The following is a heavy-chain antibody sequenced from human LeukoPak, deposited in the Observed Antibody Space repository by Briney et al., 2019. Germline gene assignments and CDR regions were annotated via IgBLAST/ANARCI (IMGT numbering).Heavy chain of an antibody. CDR1: GFTFSNYI. J-gene: IGHJ4*02. Sequence: PGRSLRLSCAASGFTFSNYIIHWVRQAPGKGLEWVAVISFDGSNKHYADSVKGRFTISRDNSKNTLYLQMNSLRAEDTAVYYCARDPSSLPAAIHSDYWGQGTLVTVSS. V-gene: IGHV3-30-3*01. CDR2: ISFDGSNK. CDR3: ARDPSSLPAAIHSDY. D-gene: IGHD2-2*01.